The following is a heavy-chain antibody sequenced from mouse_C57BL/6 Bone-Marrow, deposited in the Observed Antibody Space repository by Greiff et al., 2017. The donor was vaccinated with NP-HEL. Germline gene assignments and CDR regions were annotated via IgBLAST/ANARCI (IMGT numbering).Heavy chain of an antibody. CDR2: IYPGSGST. J-gene: IGHJ2*01. CDR3: ARRGGHYYGFDY. V-gene: IGHV1-55*01. Sequence: QVQLQQPGAELVKPGASVKMSCKASGYTFTSYWITWVKQRPGQGLEWIGDIYPGSGSTNYNEKFKSKATLTVDTSSSTAYMQLSSLTSEDSAVYYCARRGGHYYGFDYWGQGTTLTVSS. D-gene: IGHD1-2*01. CDR1: GYTFTSYW.